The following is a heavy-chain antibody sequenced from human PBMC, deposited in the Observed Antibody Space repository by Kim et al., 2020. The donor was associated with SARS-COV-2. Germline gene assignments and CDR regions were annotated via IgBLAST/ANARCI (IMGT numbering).Heavy chain of an antibody. D-gene: IGHD2-21*01. J-gene: IGHJ6*02. CDR3: AKSTDASRLWDLDV. V-gene: IGHV3-11*01. Sequence: YADSVKGRFTISKDKADNSLYLQMNSLRAEETAVYFCAKSTDASRLWDLDVWGQGTMVTVSS.